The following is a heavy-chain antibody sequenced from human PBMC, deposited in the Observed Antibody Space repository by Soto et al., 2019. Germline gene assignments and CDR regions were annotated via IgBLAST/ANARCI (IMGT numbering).Heavy chain of an antibody. CDR2: IIPIFGTA. CDR1: GGTFSSYA. D-gene: IGHD5-18*01. Sequence: QVQLVQSGAEVMKPGSSVKVSCKASGGTFSSYAISWERQAPGQGLEWMGGIIPIFGTANYAQKFQGRVTITADESTSTAYMELSSLRSEDTAVYYCAREARGYSCQDKCFDYWGQGTLVTVSS. J-gene: IGHJ4*02. V-gene: IGHV1-69*12. CDR3: AREARGYSCQDKCFDY.